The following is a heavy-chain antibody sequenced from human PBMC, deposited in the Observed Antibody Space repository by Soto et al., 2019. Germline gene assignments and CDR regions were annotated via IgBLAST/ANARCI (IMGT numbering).Heavy chain of an antibody. CDR2: IYHGDSDA. CDR1: GYSFTPFW. Sequence: GESLKTSCKASGYSFTPFWIGWVRQMPGKGLEWMGFIYHGDSDARYSPSFQDQVTISADESITTAYLQWSSLTASDTAMYYCASRKKTTDAFDIWGQGTMVTVSS. J-gene: IGHJ3*02. V-gene: IGHV5-51*01. CDR3: ASRKKTTDAFDI. D-gene: IGHD1-1*01.